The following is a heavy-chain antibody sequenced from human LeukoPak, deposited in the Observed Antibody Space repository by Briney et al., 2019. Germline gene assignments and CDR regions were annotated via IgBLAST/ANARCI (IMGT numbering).Heavy chain of an antibody. V-gene: IGHV4-30-2*01. D-gene: IGHD2-15*01. Sequence: SETLSLTCAVSGGSISSGGYSWSWIRQPPGKGLEWIGYIYHSGSTYYNPSLKSRVTISVDRSKNQFSLKLSSVTAADTAVYYCARDKRLPRSAFDIWGQGTMVTVSS. CDR2: IYHSGST. J-gene: IGHJ3*02. CDR3: ARDKRLPRSAFDI. CDR1: GGSISSGGYS.